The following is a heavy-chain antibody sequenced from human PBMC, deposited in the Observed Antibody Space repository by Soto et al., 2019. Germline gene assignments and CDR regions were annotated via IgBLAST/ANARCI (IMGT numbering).Heavy chain of an antibody. CDR3: ARVLASSSWYGAYYYYCGMDV. V-gene: IGHV4-34*01. D-gene: IGHD6-13*01. Sequence: NPSETLSLTCAVYGGSFSGYYWSWIRQPPGKGLEWIGEINHSGSTNYNPSLKSRVTISVDTSKNQFSLKLSSVTAADTAVYYCARVLASSSWYGAYYYYCGMDVWGQGTTVTVSS. CDR1: GGSFSGYY. CDR2: INHSGST. J-gene: IGHJ6*02.